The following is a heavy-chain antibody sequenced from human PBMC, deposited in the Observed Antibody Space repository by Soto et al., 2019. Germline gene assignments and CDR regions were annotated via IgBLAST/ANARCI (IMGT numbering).Heavy chain of an antibody. Sequence: GGSLRLSCVFSGFTFSNYWMGWVRQAPGKGLEWVANINQDGSDKYHVNSMNGRFTIFRDNAENSLYLQMSSLRAEDTAVYYCARTTEIWGQGTLVTVSS. D-gene: IGHD1-1*01. CDR2: INQDGSDK. J-gene: IGHJ4*02. CDR3: ARTTEI. V-gene: IGHV3-7*01. CDR1: GFTFSNYW.